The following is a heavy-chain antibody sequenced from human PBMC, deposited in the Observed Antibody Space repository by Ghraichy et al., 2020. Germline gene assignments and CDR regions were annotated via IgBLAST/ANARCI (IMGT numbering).Heavy chain of an antibody. V-gene: IGHV4-59*01. Sequence: SETLSLTCTVSGGSISTYYWSWIRQPPGKGLEWIGYIYYSGIINYNPSLESRVTISVDTSKNQFSLKLTSVTTADTAIYYCARGTKTAEVHYWGQGTLVTVSS. CDR1: GGSISTYY. J-gene: IGHJ4*02. CDR2: IYYSGII. CDR3: ARGTKTAEVHY. D-gene: IGHD2-21*02.